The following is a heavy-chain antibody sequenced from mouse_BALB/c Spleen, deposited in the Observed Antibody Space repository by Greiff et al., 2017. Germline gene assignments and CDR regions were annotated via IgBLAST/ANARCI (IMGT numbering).Heavy chain of an antibody. V-gene: IGHV1-15*01. Sequence: VQLQESGAELVRPGASVKLSCKASGYTFTDYEMHWVKQTPVHGLEWIGAIHPGSGGTAYNQKFKGKATLTADKSSSTAYMELSSLTSEDSAVYYCAREYGNYYWYFDVWGAGTTVTVSS. CDR3: AREYGNYYWYFDV. CDR2: IHPGSGGT. CDR1: GYTFTDYE. D-gene: IGHD2-10*02. J-gene: IGHJ1*01.